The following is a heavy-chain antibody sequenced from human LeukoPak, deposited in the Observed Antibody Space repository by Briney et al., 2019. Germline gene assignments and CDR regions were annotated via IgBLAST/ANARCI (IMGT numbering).Heavy chain of an antibody. CDR2: ISDSSVHI. D-gene: IGHD1-26*01. CDR1: GFTFSSYS. Sequence: PGGSLRLSCAASGFTFSSYSMNWVRQAPGKGLEWVALISDSSVHIYYADSVKGRFTISRDNAKKSLFLQMNSLRAEDTAVYYCARDRATLLRGQYYFDYWGQGTLVTVSS. CDR3: ARDRATLLRGQYYFDY. V-gene: IGHV3-21*01. J-gene: IGHJ4*02.